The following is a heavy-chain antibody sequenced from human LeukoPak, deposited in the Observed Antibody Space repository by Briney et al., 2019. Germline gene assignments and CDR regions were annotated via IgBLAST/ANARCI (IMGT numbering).Heavy chain of an antibody. Sequence: SETLSLTCTVSGGSISSYYWRWIRQPPGKGLEWIGYIYYSGSTNYNPSLKSRVTISVDTSKNQFSLKLSSVTAADTAVYYCARGNYGDYGNFDYWGQGTLVTVSS. CDR1: GGSISSYY. CDR3: ARGNYGDYGNFDY. V-gene: IGHV4-59*01. J-gene: IGHJ4*02. CDR2: IYYSGST. D-gene: IGHD4-17*01.